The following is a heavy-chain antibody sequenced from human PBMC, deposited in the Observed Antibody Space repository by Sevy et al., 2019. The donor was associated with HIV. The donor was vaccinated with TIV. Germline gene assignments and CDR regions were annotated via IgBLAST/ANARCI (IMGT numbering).Heavy chain of an antibody. CDR1: GGTFSSYA. D-gene: IGHD4-17*01. CDR3: ARAVGGDYLHFFDY. J-gene: IGHJ4*02. V-gene: IGHV1-69*13. Sequence: ASVKVSCKASGGTFSSYAISWVRQAPGQGLEWMGGIIPIFDTANYAQKFQGRVTITADESTSTAYMELSSLRSEDTAVYYCARAVGGDYLHFFDYWGQGTLVTVSS. CDR2: IIPIFDTA.